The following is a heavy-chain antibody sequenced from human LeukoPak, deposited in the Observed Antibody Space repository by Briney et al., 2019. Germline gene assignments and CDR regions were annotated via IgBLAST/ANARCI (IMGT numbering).Heavy chain of an antibody. D-gene: IGHD3-22*01. CDR3: VRDSYSRDLDY. J-gene: IGHJ4*02. CDR2: IKEDGSEQ. Sequence: GGSLRLTCAASAFTFSSYWMSWVRQAPGKGLEWVANIKEDGSEQYYVDSLKGRFTISRDNAKNSLYLQMNSLRAEDTAVYYCVRDSYSRDLDYWGQGTLVTVSS. V-gene: IGHV3-7*01. CDR1: AFTFSSYW.